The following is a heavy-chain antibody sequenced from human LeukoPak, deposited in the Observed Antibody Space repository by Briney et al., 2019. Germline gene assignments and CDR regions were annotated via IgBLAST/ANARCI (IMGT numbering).Heavy chain of an antibody. CDR2: IRNKASTYAT. Sequence: VGSLRLSCAASGFSLTDSSVHWVRQASGKGLEWLGRIRNKASTYATAYAASVRGRFTISRDDSKHTAYLQMNSLKADDTAVYYCTANGDNSDFWGQGTLVTVSS. CDR3: TANGDNSDF. J-gene: IGHJ4*02. CDR1: GFSLTDSS. D-gene: IGHD2-21*02. V-gene: IGHV3-73*01.